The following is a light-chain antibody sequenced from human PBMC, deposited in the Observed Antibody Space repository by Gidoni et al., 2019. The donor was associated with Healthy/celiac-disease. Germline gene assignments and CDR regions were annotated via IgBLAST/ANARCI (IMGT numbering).Light chain of an antibody. CDR2: GPS. Sequence: DIVLTQSPGTLSLSPGERATLSCRASQCVSSSYLAWYQQKPGQAPRLLIYGPSSRATGIPDRFSGSGSGTDFTLTISRLEPEDFAVYYCQQYGSSPKTFGQGTKVEIK. CDR3: QQYGSSPKT. CDR1: QCVSSSY. J-gene: IGKJ1*01. V-gene: IGKV3-20*01.